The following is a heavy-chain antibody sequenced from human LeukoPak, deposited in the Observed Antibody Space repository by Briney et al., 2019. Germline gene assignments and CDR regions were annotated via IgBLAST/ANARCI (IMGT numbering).Heavy chain of an antibody. CDR2: ISTSSSYT. Sequence: GGSLRLSCAASGFTFSDFYMNWIRQAPGKGLEWVSYISTSSSYTDYADSVKGRFTISRDNAKNLLYLQMNSLRVEDTAVCYCARDVIRRGQGTLVTVSS. CDR1: GFTFSDFY. J-gene: IGHJ4*02. CDR3: ARDVIR. V-gene: IGHV3-11*06.